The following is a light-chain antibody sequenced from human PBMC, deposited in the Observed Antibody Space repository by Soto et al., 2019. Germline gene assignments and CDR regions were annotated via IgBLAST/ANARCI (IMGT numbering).Light chain of an antibody. V-gene: IGKV3-15*01. CDR1: ESVSTN. CDR2: GAS. J-gene: IGKJ1*01. Sequence: EIEIAQSPATLSLAPGERVTLSCRASESVSTNLAWYQQKAGQAPRLLIYGASTRATGISARFSGSGSGTEFTLTISSLQSEDFGVYYCQQYNNWWTFGQGTKWIS. CDR3: QQYNNWWT.